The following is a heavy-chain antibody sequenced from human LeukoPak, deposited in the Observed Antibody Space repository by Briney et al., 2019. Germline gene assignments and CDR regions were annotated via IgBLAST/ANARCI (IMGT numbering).Heavy chain of an antibody. D-gene: IGHD1-26*01. CDR3: ARGSGSSSLDYFDY. CDR2: IIPIFGTA. J-gene: IGHJ4*02. Sequence: GASVKVSCKASGGTFSSYAISWVRQAPGQGLEWMGGIIPIFGTANYAQKFQGRVTITADESTSTVYMELSSLRSEDTAVYYCARGSGSSSLDYFDYRGQGTLVTVSS. CDR1: GGTFSSYA. V-gene: IGHV1-69*13.